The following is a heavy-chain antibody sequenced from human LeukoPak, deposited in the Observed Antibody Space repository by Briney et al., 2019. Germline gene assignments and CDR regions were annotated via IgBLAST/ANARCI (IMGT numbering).Heavy chain of an antibody. CDR3: ARRPGRGSSSSHAFDI. CDR2: IYTSGST. Sequence: SETLSLTCTVSGCSISSYYWSWIRQPPGKGLEWIGYIYTSGSTNYNPSLKSRVTISVDTSKNQFSLKLSSVTAADTAVYYCARRPGRGSSSSHAFDIWGQGTMVTVSS. D-gene: IGHD6-6*01. CDR1: GCSISSYY. V-gene: IGHV4-4*09. J-gene: IGHJ3*02.